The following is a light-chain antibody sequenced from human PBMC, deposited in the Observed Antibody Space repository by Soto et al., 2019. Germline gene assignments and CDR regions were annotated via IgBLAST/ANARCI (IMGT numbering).Light chain of an antibody. CDR1: QSVSSSY. CDR3: QQYNSWPPT. J-gene: IGKJ1*01. CDR2: GAS. V-gene: IGKV3-20*01. Sequence: EIVLTQSPGTLSLSPGERATLSCRASQSVSSSYLAWYQQKPGQAPRLLIYGASSRATGIPDRFSGSGSGTDFTLTINSLQSEDFALYYCQQYNSWPPTFGQGTKVDIK.